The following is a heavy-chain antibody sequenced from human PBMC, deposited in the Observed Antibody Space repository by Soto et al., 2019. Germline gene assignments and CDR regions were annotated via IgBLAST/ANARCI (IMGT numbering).Heavy chain of an antibody. Sequence: HPGGSLRLSCAASGFTFSSYGMHWVRQAPGKGLEWVAVISYDGSNKYYADSVKGRFTISRDNSKNTLYLQMNSLRAEDTAVYYCARGKSLWFGELLPQRESYYGMDVWGQGTTVTVSS. CDR2: ISYDGSNK. V-gene: IGHV3-30*03. D-gene: IGHD3-10*01. CDR3: ARGKSLWFGELLPQRESYYGMDV. J-gene: IGHJ6*02. CDR1: GFTFSSYG.